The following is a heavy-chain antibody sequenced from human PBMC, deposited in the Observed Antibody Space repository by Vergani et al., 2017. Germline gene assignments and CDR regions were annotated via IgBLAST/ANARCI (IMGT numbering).Heavy chain of an antibody. D-gene: IGHD2-21*02. V-gene: IGHV3-21*05. Sequence: EVQLVESGGGLVKPGGSLRLSCAASGFTFSSYEMNWVRQAPGKGLEWVSYISSSSSYIYYADSVKGRFTISRDNAKNSLYLQMNSLRSDDTAVYYCARDPAYCGADCLLDGGKNDYWGQGTLVTVSS. CDR2: ISSSSSYI. CDR1: GFTFSSYE. CDR3: ARDPAYCGADCLLDGGKNDY. J-gene: IGHJ4*02.